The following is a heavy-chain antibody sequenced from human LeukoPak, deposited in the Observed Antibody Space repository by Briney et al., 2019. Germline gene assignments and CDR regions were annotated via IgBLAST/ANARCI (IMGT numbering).Heavy chain of an antibody. Sequence: SETLSHTCTVSGGSISSYYWSWIRQPAGKGLEWIGRIYTSGSTNYNPSLKSRVTMSVDTSKNQFSLKLSSVTAADTAVYYCARGSITMVRGVISDNWFDPWGQGALVTVSS. CDR1: GGSISSYY. V-gene: IGHV4-4*07. CDR2: IYTSGST. D-gene: IGHD3-10*01. CDR3: ARGSITMVRGVISDNWFDP. J-gene: IGHJ5*02.